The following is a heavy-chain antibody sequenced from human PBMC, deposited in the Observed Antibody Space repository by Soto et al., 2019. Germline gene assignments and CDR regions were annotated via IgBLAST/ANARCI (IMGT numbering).Heavy chain of an antibody. V-gene: IGHV1-24*01. Sequence: ASVKVSCKVSGYTLTELSMHWVRQAPGKGLEWMGGFDPEDGETIYAQKFQGRVTMTEDTSTDTAYMELSSLRSEDTAVYYCATVFHPSQSVVVVAATRSAEYFQHWGQGTLVTVSS. CDR2: FDPEDGET. CDR1: GYTLTELS. CDR3: ATVFHPSQSVVVVAATRSAEYFQH. J-gene: IGHJ1*01. D-gene: IGHD2-15*01.